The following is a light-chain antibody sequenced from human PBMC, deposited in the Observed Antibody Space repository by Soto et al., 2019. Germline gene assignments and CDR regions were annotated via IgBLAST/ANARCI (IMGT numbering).Light chain of an antibody. CDR3: LQDYDYPYT. CDR1: QGIRDD. Sequence: AIQMTQSPSSLSASVGDRVTITCRALQGIRDDLAWYQQRPGKAPKLLIYAASNLQSGVPSRFSGSGSGTDFTLIISSLQPEDFATYYCLQDYDYPYTFCQGTKLEIK. J-gene: IGKJ2*01. CDR2: AAS. V-gene: IGKV1-6*01.